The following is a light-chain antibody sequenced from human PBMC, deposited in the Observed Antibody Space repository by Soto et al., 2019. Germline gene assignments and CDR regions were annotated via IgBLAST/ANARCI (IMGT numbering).Light chain of an antibody. Sequence: DIQMTQSPSTLPASVGDRVTITCRASQSISKWLAGYQQKAGTAPKVLIYNASNLQSGVPSRFSGSGSGKKFTLASSSLQPDEFATYYWQQYHSYSFGQGTKVEIK. CDR3: QQYHSYS. CDR1: QSISKW. J-gene: IGKJ1*01. CDR2: NAS. V-gene: IGKV1-5*01.